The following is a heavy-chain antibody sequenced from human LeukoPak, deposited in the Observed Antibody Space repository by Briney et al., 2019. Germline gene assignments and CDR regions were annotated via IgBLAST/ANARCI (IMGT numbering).Heavy chain of an antibody. CDR3: ARDRGGRERRSAFDI. V-gene: IGHV1-2*04. CDR2: INPNSGGT. CDR1: GYTFTNYY. J-gene: IGHJ3*02. D-gene: IGHD1-26*01. Sequence: GASVKVSCKASGYTFTNYYIHWVRQAPGQGLEWMGWINPNSGGTNYAQKFQGWVTMTRDTSISTAYMELSRLRSDDTAVYYCARDRGGRERRSAFDIWGQGTMVTVSS.